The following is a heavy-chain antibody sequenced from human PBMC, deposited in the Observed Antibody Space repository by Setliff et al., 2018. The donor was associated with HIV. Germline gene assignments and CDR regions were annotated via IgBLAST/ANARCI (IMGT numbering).Heavy chain of an antibody. CDR2: IYYSGST. CDR1: GGSVSSGSYY. J-gene: IGHJ4*02. CDR3: ARYSPRGYTLTGPY. V-gene: IGHV4-61*01. Sequence: SETLSLTCTVSGGSVSSGSYYWSWIRQPPGKGLEWIGYIYYSGSTKHNPSLKSRVTISLDTSKNQFPLELTSVTAADTAVYYCARYSPRGYTLTGPYWGQGTLVTVSS. D-gene: IGHD6-25*01.